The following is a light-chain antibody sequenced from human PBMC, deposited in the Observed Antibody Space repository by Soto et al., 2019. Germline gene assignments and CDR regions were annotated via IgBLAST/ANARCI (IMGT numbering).Light chain of an antibody. V-gene: IGLV3-21*02. J-gene: IGLJ2*01. CDR1: NIGSKS. Sequence: SYELTQPLSVSVALGQTARITCGEKNIGSKSVHWYQQKPGQAPVLVVYDDSDRPSEIPERFSGSNSGNTATLTISRVEAGDEADYYCQVWDSSSDHVVFGGGTKVTVL. CDR3: QVWDSSSDHVV. CDR2: DDS.